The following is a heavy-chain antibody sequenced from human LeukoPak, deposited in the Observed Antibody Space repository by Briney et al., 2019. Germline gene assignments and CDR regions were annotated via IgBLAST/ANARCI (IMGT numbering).Heavy chain of an antibody. CDR3: TRDRPGRARSV. D-gene: IGHD7-27*01. CDR2: IRSKAYGGTT. Sequence: GGSLRLSCAASGFTFSSYAMSWVRQAPGKGLEWVGFIRSKAYGGTTEYAASVKGRFTISRDDSKSIAYLQMNSLKTEDTAVYYCTRDRPGRARSVWGQGTTVTVSS. V-gene: IGHV3-49*04. J-gene: IGHJ6*02. CDR1: GFTFSSYA.